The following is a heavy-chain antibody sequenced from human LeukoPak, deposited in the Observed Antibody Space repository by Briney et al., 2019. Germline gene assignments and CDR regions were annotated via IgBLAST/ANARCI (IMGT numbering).Heavy chain of an antibody. CDR3: ARGPPQSGRFLEWLSPFHGGNYYYGMDV. CDR1: GYTFINYY. CDR2: INPSAGSS. J-gene: IGHJ6*02. D-gene: IGHD3-3*01. V-gene: IGHV1-46*01. Sequence: VASVTVSCKASGYTFINYYMHWVRQAPGQGLEWMGIINPSAGSSNYAQKFQGRVTMTRDTSTSTVYMELSSLRSEDTAVYYCARGPPQSGRFLEWLSPFHGGNYYYGMDVWGQGTTVTVSS.